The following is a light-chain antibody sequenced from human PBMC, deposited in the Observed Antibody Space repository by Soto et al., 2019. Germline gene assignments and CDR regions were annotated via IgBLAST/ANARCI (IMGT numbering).Light chain of an antibody. CDR2: DNR. J-gene: IGLJ2*01. V-gene: IGLV3-21*01. CDR1: NIGIKD. Sequence: SYELTQPPSVSVAPGQTASISCGGNNIGIKDVYWYQQQPGQAPVLVIYDNRDRPSRIPERFSGSNSGNTATLTISRVEAGDEADYYCQVWDTSSDHPVFGGGTKLTVL. CDR3: QVWDTSSDHPV.